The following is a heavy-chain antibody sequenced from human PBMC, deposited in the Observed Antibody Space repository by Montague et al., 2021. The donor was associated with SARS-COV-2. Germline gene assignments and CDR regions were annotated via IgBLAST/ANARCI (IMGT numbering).Heavy chain of an antibody. J-gene: IGHJ5*02. CDR2: ISYDGSNK. V-gene: IGHV3-30-3*01. D-gene: IGHD1-26*01. CDR3: ARPDSGSYLGWFDP. Sequence: SLRLSCAASGFTFSSYAMHWVRQAPGKWLEWVAVISYDGSNKYYADSVKGRFTISRDNSKNTLYLQMNSLRAEDTAVYYCARPDSGSYLGWFDPWGQGTLVTVS. CDR1: GFTFSSYA.